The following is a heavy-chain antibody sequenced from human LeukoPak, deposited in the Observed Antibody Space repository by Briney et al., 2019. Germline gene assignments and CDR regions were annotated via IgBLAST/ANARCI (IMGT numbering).Heavy chain of an antibody. CDR3: ARVPRYDSSGYFFDY. CDR2: INPSGGST. V-gene: IGHV1-46*01. D-gene: IGHD3-22*01. CDR1: GCTFTSYY. J-gene: IGHJ4*02. Sequence: APVKVSRKASGCTFTSYYMHWVRQAPGQGLEWMGIINPSGGSTSYAQKFQGRVTMTRDTSTSTVYMELSSLRSEDTAVYYCARVPRYDSSGYFFDYWGQGTLVTVSS.